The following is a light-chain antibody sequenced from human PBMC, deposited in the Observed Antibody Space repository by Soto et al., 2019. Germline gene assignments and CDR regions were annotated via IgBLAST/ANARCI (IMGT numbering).Light chain of an antibody. Sequence: QSALTQPASVSGSPGQSITISCTGTSSDVGGYNYVSWYQQHPGKVPKLMIYEVSNRPSGVSDRFSGSKSGNTASLTISGLQAEDEADYYCSSYRSSSHVTVFGGGTKLTVL. J-gene: IGLJ2*01. CDR2: EVS. CDR1: SSDVGGYNY. V-gene: IGLV2-14*01. CDR3: SSYRSSSHVTV.